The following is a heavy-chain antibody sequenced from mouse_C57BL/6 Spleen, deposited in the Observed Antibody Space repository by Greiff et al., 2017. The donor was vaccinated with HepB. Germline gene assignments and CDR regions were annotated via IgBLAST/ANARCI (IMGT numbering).Heavy chain of an antibody. Sequence: QVQLKQSGAELVRPGASVTLSCKASGYTFTDYEMHWVKQTPVHGLEWIGAIDPETGGTAYNQKFKGKAILTADKSSSTAYMELRSLTSEDSAVYYCTGPPSGSSPWFAYWGQGTLVTVSA. CDR3: TGPPSGSSPWFAY. CDR1: GYTFTDYE. V-gene: IGHV1-15*01. J-gene: IGHJ3*01. CDR2: IDPETGGT. D-gene: IGHD1-1*01.